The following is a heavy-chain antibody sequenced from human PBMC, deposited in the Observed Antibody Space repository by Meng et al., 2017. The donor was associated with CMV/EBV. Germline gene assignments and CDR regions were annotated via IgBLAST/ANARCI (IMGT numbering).Heavy chain of an antibody. Sequence: SCAASGFTFSSYEMNWVRQAPGKGLEWVSYISSSGSTIYYADSVKGRFTISRDNAKNSLYLQMNSLRAEDTAVYYCARGRGYCSSTSCYRAFDYWGQGTLVTVSS. J-gene: IGHJ4*02. CDR2: ISSSGSTI. CDR1: GFTFSSYE. D-gene: IGHD2-2*02. CDR3: ARGRGYCSSTSCYRAFDY. V-gene: IGHV3-48*03.